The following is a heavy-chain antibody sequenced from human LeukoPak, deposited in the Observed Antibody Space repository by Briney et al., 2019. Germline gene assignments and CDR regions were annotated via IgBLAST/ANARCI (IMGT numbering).Heavy chain of an antibody. J-gene: IGHJ4*02. CDR3: TRDIWLGNDY. Sequence: GSLRLSCAASGFTFSSYSMNWVRQAPGKGLEWVSSISSSSSYIYYADSVKGRFTISRDSAKNSLYLQMNSLRAEDTAVYYCTRDIWLGNDYWGQGTLVTVSS. CDR2: ISSSSSYI. CDR1: GFTFSSYS. D-gene: IGHD5-24*01. V-gene: IGHV3-21*01.